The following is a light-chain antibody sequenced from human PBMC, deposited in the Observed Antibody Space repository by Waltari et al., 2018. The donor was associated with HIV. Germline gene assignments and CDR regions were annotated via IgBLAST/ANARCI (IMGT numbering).Light chain of an antibody. CDR2: DTT. CDR3: LLSYAGSRPVV. J-gene: IGLJ2*01. Sequence: QAVVTQEPSLTVSPGGPVPLTCGSSSGPVTSGHHPYWFQQKPGQAPRTLIYDTTYKHSWTPARFSGSLLGGKAALTLSGAQPEDEADYYCLLSYAGSRPVVFGGGTKLTVV. V-gene: IGLV7-46*01. CDR1: SGPVTSGHH.